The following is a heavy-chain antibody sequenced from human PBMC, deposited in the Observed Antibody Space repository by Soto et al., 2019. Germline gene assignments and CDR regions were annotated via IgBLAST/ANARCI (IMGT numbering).Heavy chain of an antibody. Sequence: EVQLLESGGGLVQPGGSLRLSCVASGHTFHSYAMSWVRQAPGKGLEWVSGISGSGGGTYYADSVRGRFTISRDDSKNTLYMQTNSLRAEDTAVYYCAKQPIVVGVVPAEVNWGQGTLVTVSS. V-gene: IGHV3-23*01. CDR1: GHTFHSYA. CDR2: ISGSGGGT. D-gene: IGHD2-2*01. CDR3: AKQPIVVGVVPAEVN. J-gene: IGHJ4*02.